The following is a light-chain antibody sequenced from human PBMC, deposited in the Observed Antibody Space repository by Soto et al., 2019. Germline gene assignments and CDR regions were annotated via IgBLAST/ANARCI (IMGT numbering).Light chain of an antibody. V-gene: IGKV3-20*01. CDR3: QHYGSSAL. J-gene: IGKJ3*01. CDR1: QSVSSSY. CDR2: GAS. Sequence: EIVLTQSPGTLSLSPGERATLSCRASQSVSSSYLGWYQQKPGQAPRLLIYGASSRATGIPDRFSGSGSGTDFTLTISRLEPEDFAVYYCQHYGSSALFGPGTKVDIK.